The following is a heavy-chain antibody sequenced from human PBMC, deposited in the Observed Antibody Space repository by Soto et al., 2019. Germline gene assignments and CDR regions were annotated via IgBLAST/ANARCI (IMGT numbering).Heavy chain of an antibody. Sequence: QVQLQQWGAGLLKPSETLSLTCAVYGGSFSGYYWSWIRQPPGKGLEWIGEIYHSGSTNYNPPLKSRVTISVDTSKNQFSLKLSSVTAADTAVYYCARGPLVAAPFDYWGQGTLVTVSS. CDR2: IYHSGST. CDR3: ARGPLVAAPFDY. V-gene: IGHV4-34*01. D-gene: IGHD2-15*01. CDR1: GGSFSGYY. J-gene: IGHJ4*02.